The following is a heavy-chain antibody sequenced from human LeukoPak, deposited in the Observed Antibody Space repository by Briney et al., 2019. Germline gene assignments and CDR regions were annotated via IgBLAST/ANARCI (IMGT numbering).Heavy chain of an antibody. D-gene: IGHD6-13*01. CDR2: IYYSGST. V-gene: IGHV4-30-4*08. Sequence: DYSMNWVRQAPGKGLEWLGYIYYSGSTYYNPSLKSRFTISIDTSNNQFSLNLNSVTAADTAVYYCARAKQLGYFDYWGQGTLVTVSS. J-gene: IGHJ4*02. CDR3: ARAKQLGYFDY. CDR1: DYS.